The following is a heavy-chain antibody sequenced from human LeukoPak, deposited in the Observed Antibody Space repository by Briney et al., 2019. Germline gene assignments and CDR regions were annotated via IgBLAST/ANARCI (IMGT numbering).Heavy chain of an antibody. J-gene: IGHJ4*02. Sequence: GGSLRLSCAASGFTFSSYSMNWVRQAPGKGLEWVSSISSSSSYIYYADSVKGRFTISRDNAKNSLYLQMNSLRAEDTAVYYCARASYYDSSGYYYYLGFDYWGQGTLVTVSS. CDR2: ISSSSSYI. CDR1: GFTFSSYS. D-gene: IGHD3-22*01. CDR3: ARASYYDSSGYYYYLGFDY. V-gene: IGHV3-21*01.